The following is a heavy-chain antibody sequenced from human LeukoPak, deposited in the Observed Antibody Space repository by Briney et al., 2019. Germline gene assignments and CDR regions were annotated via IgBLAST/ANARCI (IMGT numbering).Heavy chain of an antibody. Sequence: GGSLRLSCAASGFTFGSYSMHWVRQAPGKGLEWVSCIRSTGTYVYYADSVKGRFTISRDNAKNSLYLQMNSLRAEDTAVYYCARGRFNYDDTGYSSFYYWGQGTLVTVSS. V-gene: IGHV3-21*01. J-gene: IGHJ4*02. D-gene: IGHD3-22*01. CDR3: ARGRFNYDDTGYSSFYY. CDR2: IRSTGTYV. CDR1: GFTFGSYS.